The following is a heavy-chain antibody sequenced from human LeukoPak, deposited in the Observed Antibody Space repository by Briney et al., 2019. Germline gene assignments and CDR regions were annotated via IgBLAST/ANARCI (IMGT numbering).Heavy chain of an antibody. CDR2: ISGSGGST. J-gene: IGHJ4*02. Sequence: GGSLRLSCAASGFTFSSYAMSWVRQAPGKGLEWVSAISGSGGSTYYADSVKGRFTTSRDNSKNTLYLQMNSLRAEDTAVYYCAKARRYCSSTSCPVGNYWGQGTLVTVSS. D-gene: IGHD2-2*01. V-gene: IGHV3-23*01. CDR1: GFTFSSYA. CDR3: AKARRYCSSTSCPVGNY.